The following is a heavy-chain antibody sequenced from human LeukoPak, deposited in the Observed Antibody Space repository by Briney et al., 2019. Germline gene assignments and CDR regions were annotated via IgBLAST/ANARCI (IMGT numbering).Heavy chain of an antibody. D-gene: IGHD6-19*01. CDR1: GYTFTSYG. CDR3: ARSHSDWYVNTAGH. J-gene: IGHJ4*02. CDR2: INTNTGNP. Sequence: ASVKVSFKASGYTFTSYGISWVRQAPGQGLEWMGWINTNTGNPTYAQGFTGRFVFSLDTSVSTAYLQISSLKAEDTAVYYCARSHSDWYVNTAGHWGQGTLVTVSS. V-gene: IGHV7-4-1*02.